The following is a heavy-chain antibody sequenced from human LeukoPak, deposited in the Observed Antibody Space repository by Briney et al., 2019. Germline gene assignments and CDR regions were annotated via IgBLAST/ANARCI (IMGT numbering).Heavy chain of an antibody. Sequence: ASVKVSCKASGYTFTSYDINWVRQATGQGLQWMGWMNPNSGNTGYAQKFQGRVTMTRNTSISTAYMELSSLRSEDTAVYYCARGDDSSSWYSKIYYYYGMDVWGQGTTVTVSS. V-gene: IGHV1-8*01. J-gene: IGHJ6*02. CDR3: ARGDDSSSWYSKIYYYYGMDV. CDR1: GYTFTSYD. D-gene: IGHD6-13*01. CDR2: MNPNSGNT.